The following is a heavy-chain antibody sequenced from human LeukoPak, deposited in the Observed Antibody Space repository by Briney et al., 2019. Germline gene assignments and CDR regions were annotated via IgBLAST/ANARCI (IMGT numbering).Heavy chain of an antibody. Sequence: SVNVSCKASGGSFGSYGFSWVRQAPGQGLEWMGGIIPMTNQANYAQKFQGRVTITADKSTSTGYMELSSLRSDDTAAYFCAADYGGNLNYWGQGTLVTVSS. D-gene: IGHD4-23*01. J-gene: IGHJ4*02. CDR1: GGSFGSYG. CDR3: AADYGGNLNY. V-gene: IGHV1-69*10. CDR2: IIPMTNQA.